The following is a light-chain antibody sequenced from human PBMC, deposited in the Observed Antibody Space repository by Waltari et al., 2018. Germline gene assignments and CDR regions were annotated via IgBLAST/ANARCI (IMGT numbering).Light chain of an antibody. Sequence: EIVMTPSPPTLSVSPGDRATLSCRASQSVSSNLAWYQQKPGQAPRLLIYGASTRATGIPARFSGSGSGTEFTLTISSLQSEDFAVYYCQQYNNWPPYTFGQGTKLEIK. CDR3: QQYNNWPPYT. J-gene: IGKJ2*01. V-gene: IGKV3-15*01. CDR2: GAS. CDR1: QSVSSN.